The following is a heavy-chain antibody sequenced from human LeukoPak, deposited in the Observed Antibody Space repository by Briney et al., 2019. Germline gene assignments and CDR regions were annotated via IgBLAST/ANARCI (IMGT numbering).Heavy chain of an antibody. V-gene: IGHV3-23*01. D-gene: IGHD3-22*01. CDR3: AKDREFGYDSSGYYWLGVSEHYFDY. CDR1: GFTFSSYA. Sequence: PGGSLRLSCAASGFTFSSYAMSWVRQAPGKGLEWVSAISGSGGSTYYADSVKGRFTISRDNSKNTLYLQMNSLRAEDTAVYYCAKDREFGYDSSGYYWLGVSEHYFDYWGQGTLVTVSS. J-gene: IGHJ4*02. CDR2: ISGSGGST.